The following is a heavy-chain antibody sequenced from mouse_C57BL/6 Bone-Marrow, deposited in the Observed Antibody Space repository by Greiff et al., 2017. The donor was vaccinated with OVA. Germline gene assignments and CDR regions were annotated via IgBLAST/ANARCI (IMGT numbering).Heavy chain of an antibody. CDR3: TKDYYGSRDHWYFDV. CDR2: IDPEDGDT. CDR1: GFNIKDYY. V-gene: IGHV14-1*01. Sequence: EVKLVESGAELVRPGASVKLSCTASGFNIKDYYMHWVKQRPEQGLEWIGRIDPEDGDTEYAPKFQGKATMTADTSSNTAYLQLSSLTSEDTAVYYCTKDYYGSRDHWYFDVWGTGTTVTVSS. J-gene: IGHJ1*03. D-gene: IGHD1-1*01.